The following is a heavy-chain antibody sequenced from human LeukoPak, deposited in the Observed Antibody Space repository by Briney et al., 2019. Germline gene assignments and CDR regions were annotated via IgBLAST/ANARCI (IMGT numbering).Heavy chain of an antibody. CDR1: GGSFSGYY. D-gene: IGHD6-13*01. CDR3: ASDRIAAAGSDY. Sequence: PSETLSLTCAVYGGSFSGYYWSWIRQPPGKGLEWIGEINHSGSTSYNPSLKSRVTISVDTSKNQFSLKLSSVTAADTAVYYCASDRIAAAGSDYWGQGTLVTVSS. CDR2: INHSGST. J-gene: IGHJ4*02. V-gene: IGHV4-34*01.